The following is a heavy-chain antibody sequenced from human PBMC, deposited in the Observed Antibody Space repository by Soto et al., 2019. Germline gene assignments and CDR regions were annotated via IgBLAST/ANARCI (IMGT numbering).Heavy chain of an antibody. Sequence: ASVKVSCKASGYTFTSYAMHWVRQAPGQRLEWMGWINAGNGNTKYAQKFQGRVTITRDTSASTAYMELSSLRSEDTAVYYCATAAAGTTDFYWGQGTLVTVSS. J-gene: IGHJ4*02. V-gene: IGHV1-3*01. CDR3: ATAAAGTTDFY. D-gene: IGHD6-25*01. CDR1: GYTFTSYA. CDR2: INAGNGNT.